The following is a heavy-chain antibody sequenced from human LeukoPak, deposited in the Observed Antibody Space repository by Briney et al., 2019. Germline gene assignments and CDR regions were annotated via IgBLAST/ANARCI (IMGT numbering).Heavy chain of an antibody. Sequence: ASVKVSCKASGYTFTSYGISWVRQAPGQGLEWMGWISAYNGNTNYAQKLQGRVTMTTDTSTSTAYMELRSLRSDDTAVYYCARERSVIRIVGATRHNWFDPWGQGTLVTVSS. CDR2: ISAYNGNT. D-gene: IGHD1-26*01. CDR3: ARERSVIRIVGATRHNWFDP. CDR1: GYTFTSYG. V-gene: IGHV1-18*01. J-gene: IGHJ5*02.